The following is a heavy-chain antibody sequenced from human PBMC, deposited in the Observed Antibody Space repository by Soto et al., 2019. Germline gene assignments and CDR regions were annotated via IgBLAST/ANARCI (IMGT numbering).Heavy chain of an antibody. CDR1: GFTFSSYA. V-gene: IGHV3-23*01. CDR2: ISGSGGST. Sequence: EVQLLESGGGLVQPGGSLRLSCAASGFTFSSYAMSWVRQAPGKGLEWVSAISGSGGSTYYADSVKGRFTISRDNSKNTLYLQMNSLRAEDTVVYYCAKRVGAKYCSGRSCYCFDYWGQGTLVTVSS. CDR3: AKRVGAKYCSGRSCYCFDY. D-gene: IGHD2-15*01. J-gene: IGHJ4*02.